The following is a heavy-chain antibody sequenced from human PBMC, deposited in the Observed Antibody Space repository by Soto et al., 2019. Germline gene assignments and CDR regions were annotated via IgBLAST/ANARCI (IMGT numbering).Heavy chain of an antibody. CDR1: GFSLSTSGVG. CDR2: IYWDDDK. D-gene: IGHD2-21*02. CDR3: IQSRCGGDCLQSYASHYYYGMDV. V-gene: IGHV2-5*02. Sequence: QITLKESGPTLVKPTQTLTLTCTFSGFSLSTSGVGVGWIRQPPGKALEWLALIYWDDDKRYSPSLRSRLTISKDTYKNQVVLTMTNMDPVDTATYYCIQSRCGGDCLQSYASHYYYGMDVWGQGPTVTVSS. J-gene: IGHJ6*02.